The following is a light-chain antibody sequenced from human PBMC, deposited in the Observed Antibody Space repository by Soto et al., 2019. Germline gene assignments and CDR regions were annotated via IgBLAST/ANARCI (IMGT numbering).Light chain of an antibody. CDR3: SSHTSGSTRV. V-gene: IGLV2-14*01. J-gene: IGLJ1*01. CDR1: SGDVGGYDY. CDR2: AVT. Sequence: QSVLTQPASVSGSPGQSIAISCTGTSGDVGGYDYVSWYQQHPDKAPKLMIYAVTKRPSWVSNRFSGSKSGNTASLTISGLQPEDEADYYCSSHTSGSTRVFGSGTKVTVL.